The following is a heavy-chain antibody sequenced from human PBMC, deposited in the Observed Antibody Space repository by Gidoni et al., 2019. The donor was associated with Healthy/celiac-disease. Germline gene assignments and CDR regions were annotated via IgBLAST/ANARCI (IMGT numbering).Heavy chain of an antibody. CDR1: GFTFDDYA. Sequence: EVQLVESGGGLVQPGRSLRLSCAASGFTFDDYAMHWVRQAPGKGLEWVSGISWNSGSIGYADSVKGRFTISRDNAKNSLYLQMNSLRAEDTALYYCAKGRSADIVVVTAPEAFDIWGQGTMVTVSS. V-gene: IGHV3-9*01. J-gene: IGHJ3*02. D-gene: IGHD2-21*02. CDR3: AKGRSADIVVVTAPEAFDI. CDR2: ISWNSGSI.